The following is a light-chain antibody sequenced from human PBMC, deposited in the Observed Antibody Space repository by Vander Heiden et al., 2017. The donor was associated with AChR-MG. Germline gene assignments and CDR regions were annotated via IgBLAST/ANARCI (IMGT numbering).Light chain of an antibody. Sequence: QSALTQPRSVSGSPGQSVTIPCTGTSSDVGGYNYVSWYQQHPGKAPKLMIYDVTTRPSGVPDRFSGSKSGNTASLTISGLQAEDDSDYYCCSYTGSYTYVFGTGTEVTFL. CDR2: DVT. V-gene: IGLV2-11*01. CDR1: SSDVGGYNY. J-gene: IGLJ1*01. CDR3: CSYTGSYTYV.